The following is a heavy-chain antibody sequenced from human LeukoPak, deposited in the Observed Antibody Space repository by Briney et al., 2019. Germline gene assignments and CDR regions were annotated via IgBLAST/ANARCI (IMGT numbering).Heavy chain of an antibody. V-gene: IGHV1-2*02. CDR2: INPNSGGT. J-gene: IGHJ3*02. Sequence: VASVKVSCKASGYTFTGYYMHWVRQAPGQGLEWMGWINPNSGGTNYAQKFQGRVTMTRDTSISTAYMELSRLRSDDTAVYYCAREAAAGTFHAFDIWGQGTMVTVSS. D-gene: IGHD6-13*01. CDR1: GYTFTGYY. CDR3: AREAAAGTFHAFDI.